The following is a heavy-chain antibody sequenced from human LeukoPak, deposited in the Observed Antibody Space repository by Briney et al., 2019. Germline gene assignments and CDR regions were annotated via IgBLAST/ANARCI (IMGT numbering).Heavy chain of an antibody. D-gene: IGHD3-22*01. J-gene: IGHJ4*02. V-gene: IGHV4-59*01. CDR2: IYYSGST. Sequence: SKTLSLTCTVSGGSISSYYWSWIRQPPGKGLEWIGYIYYSGSTNYNPSLKSRVTISVDTSKNQFSLKLSSVTAADTAVYYCARYYDSSEIFDYWGQGTLVTVSS. CDR3: ARYYDSSEIFDY. CDR1: GGSISSYY.